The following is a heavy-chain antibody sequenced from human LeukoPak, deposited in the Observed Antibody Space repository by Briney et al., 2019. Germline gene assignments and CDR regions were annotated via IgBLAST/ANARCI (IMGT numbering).Heavy chain of an antibody. J-gene: IGHJ6*02. CDR2: IYYSGSN. D-gene: IGHD3-22*01. Sequence: SETLSHTCTVSGGSISSYYWSWVRQPPGKGLEWIGYIYYSGSNNYNPSLKSRVTISVDRSKNQFSLKLSAVTAADTAVYYCARDLIDYYYGMDVWGQGTTVTVSS. V-gene: IGHV4-59*01. CDR1: GGSISSYY. CDR3: ARDLIDYYYGMDV.